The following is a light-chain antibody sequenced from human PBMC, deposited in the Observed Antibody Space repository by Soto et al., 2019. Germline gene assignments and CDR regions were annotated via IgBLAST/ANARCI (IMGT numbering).Light chain of an antibody. CDR3: SSYTSSSTLRV. J-gene: IGLJ1*01. Sequence: QSALTQPASVSGSPGQSITISCTGTSSGVGGYNYVSWYQQHPGKAPKLMIYDVSNRPSGVSNRFSGSKSGNTASLTISGLQAEDEADYYCSSYTSSSTLRVFGTGTKVTVL. CDR1: SSGVGGYNY. V-gene: IGLV2-14*01. CDR2: DVS.